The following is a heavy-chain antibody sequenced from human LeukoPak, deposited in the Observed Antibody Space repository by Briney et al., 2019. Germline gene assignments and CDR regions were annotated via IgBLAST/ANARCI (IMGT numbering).Heavy chain of an antibody. CDR3: ARGSQQLGLDY. D-gene: IGHD6-6*01. J-gene: IGHJ4*02. Sequence: TSETLSLTCAVYGGSFSGYYWSWIRQPPGKGLEWIGEINHSGSTNYNPSLKSRVTISVDTSKNQFSLKLSSVTAADTAVYYCARGSQQLGLDYWGQGTLVTVSS. CDR1: GGSFSGYY. V-gene: IGHV4-34*01. CDR2: INHSGST.